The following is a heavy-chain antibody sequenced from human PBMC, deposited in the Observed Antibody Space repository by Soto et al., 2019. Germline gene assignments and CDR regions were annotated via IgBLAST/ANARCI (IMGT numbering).Heavy chain of an antibody. CDR1: GFTFSSYE. D-gene: IGHD3-9*01. CDR3: ARLVREVISDILTGYLDY. V-gene: IGHV3-48*03. CDR2: ISSSGSTI. Sequence: GGSLRLSCAASGFTFSSYEMNWVRQAPGKGLEWVSYISSSGSTIYYADSVKGRFTISRDNAKNSLYLQMNSLRAEDTAVYYCARLVREVISDILTGYLDYWGQGTLVTVSS. J-gene: IGHJ4*02.